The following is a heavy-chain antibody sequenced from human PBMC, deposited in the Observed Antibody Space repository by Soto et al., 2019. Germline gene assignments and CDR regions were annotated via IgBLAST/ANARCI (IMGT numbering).Heavy chain of an antibody. D-gene: IGHD2-2*01. Sequence: EVQLLESGGSLVQPGGSLRLSCAASEFTFSTHAMTWVRKAPGKGLEWVSSISGSGGSTYYVDSVKGRFTISRDNSKNTLYLQMNSLRAEDAAVYSCAKAGYCVSTSCYFPFDYWGQGTLVTVSS. CDR1: EFTFSTHA. CDR2: ISGSGGST. CDR3: AKAGYCVSTSCYFPFDY. V-gene: IGHV3-23*01. J-gene: IGHJ4*02.